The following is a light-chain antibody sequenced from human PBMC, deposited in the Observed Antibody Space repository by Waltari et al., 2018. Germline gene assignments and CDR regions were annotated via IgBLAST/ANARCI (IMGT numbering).Light chain of an antibody. CDR3: MQGIHFPYT. CDR2: EVS. Sequence: EIVMTPTPLSLSVTPGQPASISCESGQSLLLSDGKTHLFWHLQKPGQSPQLLMFEVSRRVSGVPDRFSGSGSGTTFTLKISRVEAEDVGVYYCMQGIHFPYTFGQGTKLEIK. V-gene: IGKV2-29*02. J-gene: IGKJ2*01. CDR1: QSLLLSDGKTH.